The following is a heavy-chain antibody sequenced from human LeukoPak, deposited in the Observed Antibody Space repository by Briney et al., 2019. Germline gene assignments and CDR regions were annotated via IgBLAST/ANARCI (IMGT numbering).Heavy chain of an antibody. V-gene: IGHV3-53*01. J-gene: IGHJ4*02. D-gene: IGHD7-27*01. CDR1: GFTVGSSF. CDR3: AKTGGPWD. Sequence: PGGSLRLSCAASGFTVGSSFMTWVRQAPGKGLEWVSVIFSDGTTYYTDSVKGRFTISRDNSKNTLYLQLNSLREEDTAVYYCAKTGGPWDWGQGTLVIVSS. CDR2: IFSDGTT.